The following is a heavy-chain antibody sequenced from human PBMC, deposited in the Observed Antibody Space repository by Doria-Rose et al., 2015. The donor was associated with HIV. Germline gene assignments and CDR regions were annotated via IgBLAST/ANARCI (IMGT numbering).Heavy chain of an antibody. Sequence: QVQLQESGPGLVKPSQTLSLNCTVSGDSISSSGFYWNWIRHLPGKGLEWIGYIYYSGSAYYNPSLTSRLTISVDTSKNQFSLALRSVTAADTAVYYCARGGGYDPGLYWGQGNLVTVSS. CDR1: GDSISSSGFY. CDR3: ARGGGYDPGLY. V-gene: IGHV4-31*03. D-gene: IGHD5-12*01. CDR2: IYYSGSA. J-gene: IGHJ4*02.